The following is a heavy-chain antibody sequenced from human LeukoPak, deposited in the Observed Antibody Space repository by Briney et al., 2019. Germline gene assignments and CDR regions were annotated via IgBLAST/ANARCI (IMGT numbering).Heavy chain of an antibody. Sequence: QSGGSLRLSCAASGFTFSSYGMPWVRQAPGKGLEWVAVISYDGSNKCYADSVKGRFTISRDNSKNTLYLQMNSLRAEDTAVYYCAKLPSAWAFDYWGQGTLVTVTS. CDR1: GFTFSSYG. CDR3: AKLPSAWAFDY. V-gene: IGHV3-30*18. CDR2: ISYDGSNK. D-gene: IGHD1-26*01. J-gene: IGHJ4*02.